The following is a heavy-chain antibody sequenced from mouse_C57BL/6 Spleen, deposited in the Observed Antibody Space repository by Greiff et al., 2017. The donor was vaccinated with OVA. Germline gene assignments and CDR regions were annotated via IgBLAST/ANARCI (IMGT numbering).Heavy chain of an antibody. CDR2: ISDGGSYT. D-gene: IGHD1-1*01. J-gene: IGHJ4*01. CDR1: GFTFSSYA. V-gene: IGHV5-4*01. Sequence: EVHLVESGGGLVKPGGSLKLSCAASGFTFSSYAMSWVRQTPEKRLEWVATISDGGSYTYYPDNVKGRFTISRDNAKNNLYLQMIHLKSEDTAMYYCAREGTTVVASDYAMDYWGQGTSVTVSS. CDR3: AREGTTVVASDYAMDY.